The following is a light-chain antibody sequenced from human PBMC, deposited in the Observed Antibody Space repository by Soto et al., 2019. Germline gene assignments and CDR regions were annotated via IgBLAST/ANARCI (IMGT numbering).Light chain of an antibody. V-gene: IGKV3-11*01. Sequence: IVVTQSPATLSLSPGERATLSCRASQSVSSVLAWYQQKPGRAPRLLIYDASNRATGIPARFSGSGSETDFTLTISSLEPEDFAVYYCQQRRNWPLSFGGGTKVEIK. CDR1: QSVSSV. CDR3: QQRRNWPLS. J-gene: IGKJ4*01. CDR2: DAS.